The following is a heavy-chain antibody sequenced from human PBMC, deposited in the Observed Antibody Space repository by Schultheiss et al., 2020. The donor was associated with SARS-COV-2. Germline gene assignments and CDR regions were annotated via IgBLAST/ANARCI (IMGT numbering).Heavy chain of an antibody. Sequence: SETLSLTCTVSGGSISSGDYYCSWIRQPPGKGLEWIGYIYYSGSTNYNPSLKSRVTISVDRSKNQFSLKLSSVTAADTAVYYCARLPHYYDFWSGHDYWGQGTLVTVSS. CDR1: GGSISSGDYY. D-gene: IGHD3-3*01. V-gene: IGHV4-61*08. J-gene: IGHJ4*02. CDR2: IYYSGST. CDR3: ARLPHYYDFWSGHDY.